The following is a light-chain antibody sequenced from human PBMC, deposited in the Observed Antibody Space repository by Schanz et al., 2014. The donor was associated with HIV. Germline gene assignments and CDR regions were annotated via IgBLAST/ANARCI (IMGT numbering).Light chain of an antibody. CDR2: SDN. CDR3: VSWDGSLNGLL. CDR1: RSNVGTNT. V-gene: IGLV1-44*01. Sequence: QSVPTQPPSASGTPGQRVTISCSGSRSNVGTNTVNWYQRLPGTAPKVLIYSDNQRPSGVPDRFSGSRSGTSASLAISGLQSEDEADYYCVSWDGSLNGLLFGGGTKLTVL. J-gene: IGLJ2*01.